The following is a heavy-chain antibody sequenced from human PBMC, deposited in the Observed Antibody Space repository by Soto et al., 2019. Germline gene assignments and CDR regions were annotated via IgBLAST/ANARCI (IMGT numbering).Heavy chain of an antibody. CDR1: GDSISSSSYY. Sequence: PSETLSLTCTVSGDSISSSSYYWDWIRQPPGKGLEWIGSIYYSGSTYYNPSLKSRVTISVDTSKNQFSLRLSSVTAADTAVYYCARRPQNYGVDVWGQGTTVTVSS. V-gene: IGHV4-39*01. CDR3: ARRPQNYGVDV. J-gene: IGHJ6*02. CDR2: IYYSGST.